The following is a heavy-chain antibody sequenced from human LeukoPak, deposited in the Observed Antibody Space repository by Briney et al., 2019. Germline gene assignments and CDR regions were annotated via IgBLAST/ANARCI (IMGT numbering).Heavy chain of an antibody. CDR3: AKERRVATIGASDV. D-gene: IGHD5-12*01. Sequence: SETLSLTCSVSGYSLSSDYYWGWIRQPPGQGVEWIGTIYHSGSTYYNPSLKSRVTISIDMSKNQFSLKLSSVTAADTAVYYCAKERRVATIGASDVWGQGTMVTVSS. CDR2: IYHSGST. J-gene: IGHJ3*01. V-gene: IGHV4-38-2*02. CDR1: GYSLSSDYY.